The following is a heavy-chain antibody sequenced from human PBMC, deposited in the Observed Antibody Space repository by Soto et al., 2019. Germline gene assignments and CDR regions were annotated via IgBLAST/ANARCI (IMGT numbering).Heavy chain of an antibody. J-gene: IGHJ4*02. D-gene: IGHD3-3*01. V-gene: IGHV4-38-2*02. Sequence: SETLSLTCSVSGSAISSAYYWGWVRQPPGRGLEWIGSVFHRGTTYYNPSLMSRVTISLDTSKNQFSLKLSSVTAADTAVYYCASDFWTGYPLFDYWGQGALVTVSS. CDR2: VFHRGTT. CDR3: ASDFWTGYPLFDY. CDR1: GSAISSAYY.